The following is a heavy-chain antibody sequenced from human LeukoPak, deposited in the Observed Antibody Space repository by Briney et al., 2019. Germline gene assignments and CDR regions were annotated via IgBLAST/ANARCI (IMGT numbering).Heavy chain of an antibody. CDR3: AKMKQWLVRWVDY. CDR2: IYSGGST. J-gene: IGHJ4*02. V-gene: IGHV3-23*03. Sequence: GGSLRLSCAASGFTFSSYAMSWVRQAPGKGLEWVSVIYSGGSTYYADSVKGRFTISRDNSKNTLYLQMNSLRAEDTAVYYCAKMKQWLVRWVDYWGQGTLVTVSS. D-gene: IGHD6-19*01. CDR1: GFTFSSYA.